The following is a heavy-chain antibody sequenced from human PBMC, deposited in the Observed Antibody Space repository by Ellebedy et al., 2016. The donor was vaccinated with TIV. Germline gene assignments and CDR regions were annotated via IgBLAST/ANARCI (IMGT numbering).Heavy chain of an antibody. V-gene: IGHV4-59*01. CDR1: GGSMNSYL. Sequence: SETLSLTXTISGGSMNSYLWNWIRQPPGKGLEWIGYIFYSGSTNYNPSLKSRVTISIDTSKNKFSLKLTSVTAADTAVYYCARAPQNMLTGYYYVGFDYWGQGTLVTVSS. J-gene: IGHJ4*02. D-gene: IGHD3-9*01. CDR3: ARAPQNMLTGYYYVGFDY. CDR2: IFYSGST.